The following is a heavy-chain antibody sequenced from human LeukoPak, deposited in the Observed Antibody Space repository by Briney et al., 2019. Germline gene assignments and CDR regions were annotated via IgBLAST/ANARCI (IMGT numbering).Heavy chain of an antibody. J-gene: IGHJ4*02. Sequence: GGSLRPSCAASGFTFSSYEMNWVRQAPGKGLEWVSYISSSGSTIYYADSVKGRFTISRDNAKNSLYLQMNSLRAEDTAVYYCASSTNSGYSYGYLGYWGQGTLVTVSS. CDR3: ASSTNSGYSYGYLGY. CDR2: ISSSGSTI. V-gene: IGHV3-48*03. CDR1: GFTFSSYE. D-gene: IGHD5-18*01.